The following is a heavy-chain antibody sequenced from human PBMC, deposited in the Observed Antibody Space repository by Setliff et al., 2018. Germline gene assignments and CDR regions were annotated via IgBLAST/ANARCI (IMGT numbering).Heavy chain of an antibody. D-gene: IGHD6-6*01. V-gene: IGHV7-4-1*02. CDR1: GYTFTVYT. CDR2: INTNTGSP. CDR3: ARGEYTSLPSGVYYHMDV. Sequence: ASVKVSCKVSGYTFTVYTMNWVRQAPGQGLEWMGWINTNTGSPTYAQGFTGRFVFSLDTSVSTTYLQISSLKAEDTAVYYCARGEYTSLPSGVYYHMDVWGKGTTVTV. J-gene: IGHJ6*03.